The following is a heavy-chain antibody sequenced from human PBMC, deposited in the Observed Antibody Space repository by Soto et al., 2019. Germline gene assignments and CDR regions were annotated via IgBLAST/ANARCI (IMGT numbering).Heavy chain of an antibody. V-gene: IGHV4-4*07. CDR3: VRDGTKTLRVWFDP. J-gene: IGHJ5*02. CDR1: GASISGFY. Sequence: QVQLQESGPGLVKPSETLSLTCTVSGASISGFYWSWIRKSAGKGLEWIGRIYATGTTDYNPSLKSRVMMSVDTSKKQFSLKLRSVTAADTAVYYCVRDGTKTLRVWFDPWGQGISVTVSS. D-gene: IGHD1-1*01. CDR2: IYATGTT.